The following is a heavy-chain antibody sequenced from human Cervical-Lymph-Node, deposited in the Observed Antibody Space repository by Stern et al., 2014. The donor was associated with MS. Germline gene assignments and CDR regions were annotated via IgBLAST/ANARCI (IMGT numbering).Heavy chain of an antibody. D-gene: IGHD1-26*01. CDR1: GGSISSGSYF. J-gene: IGHJ4*02. CDR2: IYSSGTI. CDR3: ARGSFFLYSGSYFDN. V-gene: IGHV4-61*02. Sequence: QVQLQESGPGLVKPSQTLSLTCAVSGGSISSGSYFWSWIRQPAGKGLEWIGRIYSSGTINYNPSLKSRVTISGDTAKNQFSLQLPSVTAADTAVYYCARGSFFLYSGSYFDNWGQGTLVTVSS.